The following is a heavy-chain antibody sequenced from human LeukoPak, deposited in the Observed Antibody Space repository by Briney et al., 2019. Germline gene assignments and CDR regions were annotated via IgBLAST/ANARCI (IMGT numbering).Heavy chain of an antibody. D-gene: IGHD3-22*01. CDR2: INPNSGGT. CDR3: ARDREYYDSSGLFDY. J-gene: IGHJ4*02. Sequence: ASVKVSCKASGYTFTGYYMHWVRQAPGQGLEWMGWINPNSGGTNYAQKFQGRVTMTRDTSISTAYMELSRLRSDDTAVYYCARDREYYDSSGLFDYWGQGTLATVSS. V-gene: IGHV1-2*02. CDR1: GYTFTGYY.